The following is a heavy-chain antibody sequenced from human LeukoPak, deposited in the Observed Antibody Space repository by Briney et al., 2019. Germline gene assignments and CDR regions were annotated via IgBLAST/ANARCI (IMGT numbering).Heavy chain of an antibody. CDR1: GFTFSSYS. D-gene: IGHD3-3*01. CDR2: IRSSSSTT. Sequence: GGSLRLSCAASGFTFSSYSMNWVRQAPGKGLEWVSYIRSSSSTTYYADSVKGRFTISRDNAKNSLYLQMNSLRAEDTAVYYCARVSDDYDFWSGYYRYWFDPWGQGTLVTVSS. V-gene: IGHV3-48*04. J-gene: IGHJ5*02. CDR3: ARVSDDYDFWSGYYRYWFDP.